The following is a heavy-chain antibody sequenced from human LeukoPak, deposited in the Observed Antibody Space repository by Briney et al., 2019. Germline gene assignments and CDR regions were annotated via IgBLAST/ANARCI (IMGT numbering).Heavy chain of an antibody. J-gene: IGHJ4*02. CDR1: GYTFTGYY. CDR2: INPSSGGT. V-gene: IGHV1-2*02. CDR3: ARDRRAVPGDRFSREAHFGY. Sequence: AASVKVSCKASGYTFTGYYMHWVRQAPGQGLEWMGWINPSSGGTNYAQKFQGRVTMTTDTSTSTAYMELRSLRSDDTAVYYCARDRRAVPGDRFSREAHFGYWGQGTLVTVSS. D-gene: IGHD7-27*01.